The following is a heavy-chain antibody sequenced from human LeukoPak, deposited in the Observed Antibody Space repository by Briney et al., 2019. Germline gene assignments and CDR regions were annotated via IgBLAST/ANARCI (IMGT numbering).Heavy chain of an antibody. V-gene: IGHV3-33*01. CDR3: ARDPEASTPYDYVWGSYPQGYFDY. J-gene: IGHJ4*02. CDR2: IWYDGSNK. CDR1: GFTSSSYG. D-gene: IGHD3-16*02. Sequence: GGSLRLSCAASGFTSSSYGMHWVRQAPGKGLEWVAVIWYDGSNKYYADSVKGRFTISRDNSKNTLYLQMNSLRAEDTAVYYCARDPEASTPYDYVWGSYPQGYFDYWGQGTLVTVSS.